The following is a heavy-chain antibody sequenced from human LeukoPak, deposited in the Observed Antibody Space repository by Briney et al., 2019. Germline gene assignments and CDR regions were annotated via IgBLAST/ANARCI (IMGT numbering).Heavy chain of an antibody. J-gene: IGHJ6*03. Sequence: GGSLRLSCAASGFTVSSNYMSWFRQAPGKGLEWVSVIYSGGSTYYADSVKGRFTISRDNSKNTLYLQMNSLRAEDTAVYYCAKTFDYYMDVWGKGTTVTVSS. D-gene: IGHD2/OR15-2a*01. CDR3: AKTFDYYMDV. CDR1: GFTVSSNY. CDR2: IYSGGST. V-gene: IGHV3-53*01.